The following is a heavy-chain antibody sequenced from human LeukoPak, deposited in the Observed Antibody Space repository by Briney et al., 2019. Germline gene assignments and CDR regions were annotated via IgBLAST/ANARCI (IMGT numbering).Heavy chain of an antibody. CDR3: ARERDSSYFDY. CDR2: IYTSGST. CDR1: GGSISSGSYY. J-gene: IGHJ4*02. Sequence: NPSQTLSLTCTVSGGSISSGSYYWSWIRQPAGKGLEWIGRIYTSGSTNYNPSLKSRVTISVDTSKNQFSLKLSSVTAADTAVYYCARERDSSYFDYWGQGTLVTVSS. V-gene: IGHV4-61*02. D-gene: IGHD3/OR15-3a*01.